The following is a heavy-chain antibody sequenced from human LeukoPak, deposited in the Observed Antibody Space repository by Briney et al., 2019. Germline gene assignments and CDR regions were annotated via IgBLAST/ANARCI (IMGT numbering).Heavy chain of an antibody. D-gene: IGHD3-16*01. J-gene: IGHJ4*02. CDR1: GESFNGYY. CDR3: ARGGGTLDY. CDR2: INQSGST. Sequence: KSSETLSLTCAVYGESFNGYYWSWIRQSPGKGLEWMGEINQSGSTNYNPSLKSRVTILVDTSKNQFSLKLSSVTAADTAVYYCARGGGTLDYWGQGTLVTVSS. V-gene: IGHV4-34*01.